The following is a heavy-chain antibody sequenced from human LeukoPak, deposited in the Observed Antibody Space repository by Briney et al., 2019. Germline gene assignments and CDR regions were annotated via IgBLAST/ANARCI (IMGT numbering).Heavy chain of an antibody. J-gene: IGHJ4*02. V-gene: IGHV3-7*01. Sequence: GGSLRLSCEGSGFTFSNYWMSWVRQAPGKGLEWVANIKTDGSEKYYVDSVKGRFTISRDNAKNSLYLQMNSLRAEDTAVYYCAKDLLTRNYYGSGTVDYWGQGTLVTVSS. D-gene: IGHD3-10*01. CDR2: IKTDGSEK. CDR3: AKDLLTRNYYGSGTVDY. CDR1: GFTFSNYW.